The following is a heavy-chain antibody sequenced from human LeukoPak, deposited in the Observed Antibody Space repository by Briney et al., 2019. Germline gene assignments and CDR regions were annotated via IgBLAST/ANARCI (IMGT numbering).Heavy chain of an antibody. CDR3: AKNLYCGGGSCYPSALGMDV. J-gene: IGHJ6*02. V-gene: IGHV3-23*01. CDR2: ISGSGNRT. CDR1: GLTFSSFG. D-gene: IGHD2-15*01. Sequence: PGRSLRLSCAASGLTFSSFGMHWVRQAPGKGLEWVSSISGSGNRTYYADSVKGRFTISRDNSKNTLFLQMNSLRAEDTAVYYCAKNLYCGGGSCYPSALGMDVWGQGTTVTVSS.